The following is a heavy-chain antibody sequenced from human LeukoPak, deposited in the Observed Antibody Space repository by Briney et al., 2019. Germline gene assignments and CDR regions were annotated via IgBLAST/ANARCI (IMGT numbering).Heavy chain of an antibody. Sequence: PGGSLRLSCAASGFTFSSYSMNWVRQAPGKGLQWVSYISDSGAAMYYADSVKGRFTISRDNAKNSLCLQMNSLRDGDTAVYYCARDSTNSFDYWGQGALVTVSS. J-gene: IGHJ4*02. CDR1: GFTFSSYS. CDR3: ARDSTNSFDY. V-gene: IGHV3-48*02. CDR2: ISDSGAAM.